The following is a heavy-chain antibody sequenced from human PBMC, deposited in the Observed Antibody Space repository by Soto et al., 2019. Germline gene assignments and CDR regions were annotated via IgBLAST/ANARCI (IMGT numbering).Heavy chain of an antibody. CDR3: ARDTVAVAGTDY. D-gene: IGHD6-19*01. Sequence: EVQLVESGGGLVQPGGSLRLSCAASVTVSSNYMTWVRQAPGKGLEWVSVIYSAGSTYYADSVKGRFTISRDNSRNTLYLQMNGLRVEDTAVYYCARDTVAVAGTDYWGQGTLVTVSS. CDR1: VTVSSNY. CDR2: IYSAGST. J-gene: IGHJ4*02. V-gene: IGHV3-66*01.